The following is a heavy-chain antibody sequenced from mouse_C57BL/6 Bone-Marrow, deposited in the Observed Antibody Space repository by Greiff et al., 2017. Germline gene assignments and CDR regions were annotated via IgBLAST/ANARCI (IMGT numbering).Heavy chain of an antibody. J-gene: IGHJ2*01. CDR3: AIYSYY. CDR1: GYPFTSSG. V-gene: IGHV1-64*01. D-gene: IGHD2-1*01. CDR2: FLPNSGST. Sequence: QVQLQQPGAELVKPGVSGSCSGKALGYPFTSSGMHGAKQRPGQGLEWIGLFLPNSGSTTYNEKFKSKATLTVDKASSTAYMQLSSLTSEDSAGYYCAIYSYYWGQGTTLTVSS.